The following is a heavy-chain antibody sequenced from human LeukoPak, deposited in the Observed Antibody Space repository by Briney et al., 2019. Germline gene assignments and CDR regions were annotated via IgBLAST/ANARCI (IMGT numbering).Heavy chain of an antibody. CDR1: GFTLRSYG. D-gene: IGHD4-23*01. Sequence: GGSLRFSCAASGFTLRSYGMSWVRQAPGKGLEWVSTISDSGGSTYYADSVKGRFTIFRDNSKNTLYLQMNSLRAEDTALYYCAKRSDYGGNLNYFDYWGQGTPVTVSS. CDR2: ISDSGGST. CDR3: AKRSDYGGNLNYFDY. V-gene: IGHV3-23*01. J-gene: IGHJ4*02.